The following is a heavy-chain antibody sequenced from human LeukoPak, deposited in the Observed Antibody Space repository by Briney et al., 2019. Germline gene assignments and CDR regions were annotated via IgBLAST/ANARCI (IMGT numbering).Heavy chain of an antibody. Sequence: PGGSLRLSCAASGFTFSSYAMSWVRQAPGKGLEWVSAINGSGGSTYYADSVKGRFPISRDNSKNTLYLQMNGRRAEDTAVYYCAKGRSTIFVIYMDVWGKGTRVTVSS. D-gene: IGHD3-3*01. V-gene: IGHV3-23*01. CDR1: GFTFSSYA. CDR3: AKGRSTIFVIYMDV. CDR2: INGSGGST. J-gene: IGHJ6*03.